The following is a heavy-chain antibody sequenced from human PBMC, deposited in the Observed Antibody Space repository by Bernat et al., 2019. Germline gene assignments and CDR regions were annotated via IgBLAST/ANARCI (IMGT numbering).Heavy chain of an antibody. J-gene: IGHJ4*02. V-gene: IGHV4-34*01. CDR1: GGSFSGYY. CDR2: INHSGST. D-gene: IGHD6-19*01. Sequence: QVQLQQWGAGLLKPSETLSLTCAVYGGSFSGYYWSWIRQPPGKGLEWIGEINHSGSTNYNPSLKSRVTISVDTSKNQFSLKLSSVTAADTAVYYCASSSGWSYYFDYWGQGTLVTVSS. CDR3: ASSSGWSYYFDY.